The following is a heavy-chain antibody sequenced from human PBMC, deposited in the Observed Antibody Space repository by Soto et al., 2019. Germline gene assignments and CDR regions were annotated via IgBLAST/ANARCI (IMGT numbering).Heavy chain of an antibody. V-gene: IGHV1-69*13. J-gene: IGHJ6*04. D-gene: IGHD3-3*01. CDR2: IIPTFGTA. CDR3: ARDHRGRVTIFGVVSLYGLDV. Sequence: SVKVSCKASGVTFSSYAMSWVRQAPGQGLEWMGGIIPTFGTANYAQKFQGRVTITADESTSTAYMELSSLRSEDTAVYYCARDHRGRVTIFGVVSLYGLDVSG. CDR1: GVTFSSYA.